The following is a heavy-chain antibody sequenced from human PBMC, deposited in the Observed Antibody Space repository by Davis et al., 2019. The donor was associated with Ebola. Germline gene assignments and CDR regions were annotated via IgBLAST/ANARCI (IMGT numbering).Heavy chain of an antibody. Sequence: SLNISCAASGFTFSSYSMNWVRQAPGKGLESVSSISSSSSYIYYADSVKGRFTISRDNAKNSLYLQMNSLRAEDTAVYYCARYCSGGSCYRDYWGQGTLVTVSS. D-gene: IGHD2-15*01. J-gene: IGHJ4*02. CDR3: ARYCSGGSCYRDY. CDR1: GFTFSSYS. V-gene: IGHV3-21*01. CDR2: ISSSSSYI.